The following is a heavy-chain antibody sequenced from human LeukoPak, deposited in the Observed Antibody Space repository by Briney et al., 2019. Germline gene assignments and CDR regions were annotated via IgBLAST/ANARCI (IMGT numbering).Heavy chain of an antibody. J-gene: IGHJ4*02. V-gene: IGHV3-23*01. CDR1: GGSISSDN. D-gene: IGHD3-10*02. Sequence: GTLSLTCAVSGGSISSDNWWSWVRQAPGKGLEWVSALSPSGGITYYEDSVKGRFTISRDNSKNTLYLQMNSLRAEDTAVYYCARGVNYFVLEYWGQGTLVTISS. CDR3: ARGVNYFVLEY. CDR2: LSPSGGIT.